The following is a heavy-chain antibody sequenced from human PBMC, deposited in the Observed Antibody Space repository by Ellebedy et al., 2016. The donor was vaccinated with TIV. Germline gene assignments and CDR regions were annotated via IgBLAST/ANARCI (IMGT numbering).Heavy chain of an antibody. CDR2: IYYSGST. CDR3: ARSNSLNYYGSGSYYKADVYFDY. V-gene: IGHV4-39*07. D-gene: IGHD3-10*01. Sequence: SETLSLTCTVSGGSISSSSYYWGWIRQPPGKGLEWIGSIYYSGSTYYNPSLKSRVTISVDTSKNQFSLKLSSVTAADTAVYYCARSNSLNYYGSGSYYKADVYFDYWGQGTLVTVSS. J-gene: IGHJ4*02. CDR1: GGSISSSSYY.